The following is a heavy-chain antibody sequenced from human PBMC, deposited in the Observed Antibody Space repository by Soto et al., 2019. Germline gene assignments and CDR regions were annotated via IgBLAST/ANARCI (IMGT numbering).Heavy chain of an antibody. Sequence: PGESLKISCKGSGYMFTSYWIGWGRQMPGKGLECMGIIYPSDPDTRYSPSFQGQVTISVDKSISTAYLQWSSLKASDTAMYYCARPTGGNWLDSWGQGTPVTVSS. CDR1: GYMFTSYW. D-gene: IGHD3-16*01. V-gene: IGHV5-51*01. CDR3: ARPTGGNWLDS. J-gene: IGHJ5*01. CDR2: IYPSDPDT.